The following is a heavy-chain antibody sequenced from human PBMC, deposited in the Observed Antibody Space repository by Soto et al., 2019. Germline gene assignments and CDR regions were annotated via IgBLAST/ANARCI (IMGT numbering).Heavy chain of an antibody. D-gene: IGHD5-18*01. CDR3: AREGYSYGLRPYYYYGMDV. CDR1: GFTFSDHY. J-gene: IGHJ6*02. CDR2: TRNKANSYTT. Sequence: GGSLRLSCAASGFTFSDHYMDWVRQAPGKGLEWVGRTRNKANSYTTEYAASVKGRFTISRDDSKNSLYLQMNSLKTEDTAVYYCAREGYSYGLRPYYYYGMDVWGQGTTVTVSS. V-gene: IGHV3-72*01.